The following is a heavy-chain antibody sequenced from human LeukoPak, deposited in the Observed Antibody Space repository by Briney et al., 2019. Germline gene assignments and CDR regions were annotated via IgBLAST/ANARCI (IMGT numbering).Heavy chain of an antibody. Sequence: GGSLRLSCAASGFTFSSYWMHWVRQAPGKGLVWVSRINSDGSSTSYADSVKGRFTISRDNAKNTLYLQMNSLRAEDTAVYYCARGDYDFWSGYSVDYRGQGTLVTVSS. J-gene: IGHJ4*02. D-gene: IGHD3-3*01. CDR2: INSDGSST. V-gene: IGHV3-74*01. CDR3: ARGDYDFWSGYSVDY. CDR1: GFTFSSYW.